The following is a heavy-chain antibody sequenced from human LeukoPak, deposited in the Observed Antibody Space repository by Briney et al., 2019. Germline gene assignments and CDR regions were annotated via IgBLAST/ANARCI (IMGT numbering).Heavy chain of an antibody. Sequence: SETLSLTCTVSGGSIRNSYHYWGWIRQPPGKGLEWIGSAYHSGNTYYSPSLNSRVTISVDTSKNQFSLKLSSVTAADTAIYYCARHFAGHTRNFDYWGQGTLVTVSS. V-gene: IGHV4-39*01. CDR3: ARHFAGHTRNFDY. J-gene: IGHJ4*02. CDR1: GGSIRNSYHY. CDR2: AYHSGNT.